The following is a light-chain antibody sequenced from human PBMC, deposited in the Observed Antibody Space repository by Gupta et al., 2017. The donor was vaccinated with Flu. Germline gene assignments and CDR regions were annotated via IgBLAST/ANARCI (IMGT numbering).Light chain of an antibody. Sequence: VLTPSPGTLSLSTGERATLSCRASHSVGSNYLAWYQQKPGQAPSLLIYGASSRATGIPDRFSGSGSGTDFTLTISRLEPEDFAVYYCQRYGTSPLTFGGGTKVEIK. CDR2: GAS. J-gene: IGKJ4*01. CDR1: HSVGSNY. V-gene: IGKV3-20*01. CDR3: QRYGTSPLT.